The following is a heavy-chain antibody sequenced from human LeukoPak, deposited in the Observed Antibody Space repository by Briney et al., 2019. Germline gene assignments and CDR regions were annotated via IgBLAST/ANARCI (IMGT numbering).Heavy chain of an antibody. CDR2: ISGSGGST. J-gene: IGHJ4*02. D-gene: IGHD3-10*01. Sequence: GGSLRLSCAASGFTFSSYAMSWVRQAPGKGLEWVSAISGSGGSTYYADSVKGRSTISRDNSKNTLYLQMNSLRAEDTAVYYCARGGTPGTLDYWGQGTLVTVSS. V-gene: IGHV3-23*01. CDR1: GFTFSSYA. CDR3: ARGGTPGTLDY.